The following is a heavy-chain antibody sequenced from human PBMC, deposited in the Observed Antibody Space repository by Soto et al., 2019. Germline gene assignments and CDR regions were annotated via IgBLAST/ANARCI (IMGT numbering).Heavy chain of an antibody. J-gene: IGHJ4*02. V-gene: IGHV3-23*01. D-gene: IGHD3-10*01. CDR2: LNGSGGST. CDR1: GFTFSNYA. CDR3: ARGFSAGKGSPPDY. Sequence: GGSLSLSCAASGFTFSNYAMTWVRQAPGKGLEWVSGLNGSGGSTSSADSVKGRFAISRDNSKNTLYLQMNSPRDGDTAVYYCARGFSAGKGSPPDYWGQGTLVTVSS.